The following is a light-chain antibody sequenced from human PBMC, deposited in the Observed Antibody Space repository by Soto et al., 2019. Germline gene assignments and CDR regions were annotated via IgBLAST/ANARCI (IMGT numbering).Light chain of an antibody. CDR1: QSVSNF. J-gene: IGKJ5*01. CDR2: TAS. CDR3: QQTYTSRIT. V-gene: IGKV1-39*01. Sequence: DIQLTKSPASLSASVGERVTITCRTSQSVSNFLSWYQQKPGKAPKLLIYTASSLQSGVPSRFSGSGSGTDFTLTVSSLQPEEFATYYCQQTYTSRITFGLGTRLEI.